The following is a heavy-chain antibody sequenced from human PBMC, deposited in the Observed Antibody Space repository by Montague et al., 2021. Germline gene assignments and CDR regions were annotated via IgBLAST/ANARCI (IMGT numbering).Heavy chain of an antibody. CDR1: SGSIFHAH. V-gene: IGHV4-59*12. J-gene: IGHJ6*03. CDR3: ARERDRHYYMDI. Sequence: SETLSLTCTVSSGSIFHAHWSWVRQPPGKGLEWLGSMFYGGATSNNPSLKSRVTMSIDTSTNQFSLKLSFVTAADTAMYYCARERDRHYYMDIWGKGTTITVSS. CDR2: MFYGGAT.